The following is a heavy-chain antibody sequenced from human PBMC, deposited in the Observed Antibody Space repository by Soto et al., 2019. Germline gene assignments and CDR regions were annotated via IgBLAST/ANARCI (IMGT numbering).Heavy chain of an antibody. V-gene: IGHV1-8*01. Sequence: QVQLVQSGAEVKKPGASVKVSCKASGYTFTSYDINWVRQATGQGLEWMGWMNPNSGNTGYAQKFQGRVTMNRNTSISTAYMELSSLRSEDTAVYYCARDRQLVLFDRYAFDIWGQGTMVTVSS. D-gene: IGHD6-6*01. J-gene: IGHJ3*02. CDR3: ARDRQLVLFDRYAFDI. CDR2: MNPNSGNT. CDR1: GYTFTSYD.